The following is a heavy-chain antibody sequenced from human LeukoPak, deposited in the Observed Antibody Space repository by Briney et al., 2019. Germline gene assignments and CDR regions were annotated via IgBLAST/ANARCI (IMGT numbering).Heavy chain of an antibody. Sequence: PSETLSLTCTVSGGSISSGGFYWSWIRQHPGKGLEWIGYIYYSGSTYYNPSLKSRVTISVDTSKNHFSLKLSSVTAADRAVYYCAYSGGSYFDYWGQGTLVTVSS. D-gene: IGHD2-15*01. CDR3: AYSGGSYFDY. J-gene: IGHJ4*02. CDR1: GGSISSGGFY. CDR2: IYYSGST. V-gene: IGHV4-31*03.